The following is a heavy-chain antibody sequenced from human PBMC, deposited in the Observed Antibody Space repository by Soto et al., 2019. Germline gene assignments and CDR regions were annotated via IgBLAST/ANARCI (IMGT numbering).Heavy chain of an antibody. CDR3: ASPAAGTFDY. CDR2: IYNSGST. Sequence: SELLCLSWTVAGGSISGSSYHWGRNRQAPGKGLEWIGSIYNSGSTYYNPSLKSRVTISVDTSKNQFSLKLSSVTAADTAVYYCASPAAGTFDYWGPATLVTVSS. CDR1: GGSISGSSYH. V-gene: IGHV4-39*01. J-gene: IGHJ4*02. D-gene: IGHD6-13*01.